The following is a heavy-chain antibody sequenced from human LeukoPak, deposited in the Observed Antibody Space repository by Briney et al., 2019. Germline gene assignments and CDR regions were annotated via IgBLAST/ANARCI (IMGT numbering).Heavy chain of an antibody. V-gene: IGHV3-23*01. J-gene: IGHJ3*02. D-gene: IGHD3-22*01. CDR2: ISSSGSST. CDR3: AKGRHYNDTSEAFEI. CDR1: GFTFSSYS. Sequence: GGSLRLSCAASGFTFSSYSMNWVRQAPGKGLEWVSSISSSGSSTYYADSVKGRFTISRDNSKNTLYLQMNSLRAEDTAVYHCAKGRHYNDTSEAFEIWGQGKMVTVSS.